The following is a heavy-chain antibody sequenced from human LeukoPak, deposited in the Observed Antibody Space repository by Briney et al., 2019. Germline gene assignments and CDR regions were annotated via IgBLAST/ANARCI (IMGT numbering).Heavy chain of an antibody. CDR1: GGSISSYY. J-gene: IGHJ6*03. CDR2: IYYSGST. V-gene: IGHV4-59*05. D-gene: IGHD3-3*01. Sequence: SETLSLTCTVSGGSISSYYWSWIRQPPGKGLEWIGSIYYSGSTYYNPSLKSRVTISVDTSKNQFSLKLSSVTAADTAVYYCARLPRYDFWSGSNYMDVWGKGTTVTVSS. CDR3: ARLPRYDFWSGSNYMDV.